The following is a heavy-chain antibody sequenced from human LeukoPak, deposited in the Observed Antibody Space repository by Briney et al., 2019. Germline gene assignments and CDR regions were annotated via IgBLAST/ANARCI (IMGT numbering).Heavy chain of an antibody. CDR2: TSGSGGRT. Sequence: GAALRISCPASGFTFGSYAMSWVRQAPGKGREWVSATSGSGGRTYYADSVKGRFTISRDNSKNTLFLQMNSLRAEDTAVYYCAKDPAFYYDSSGYYVYWGQGTLVTVSS. V-gene: IGHV3-23*01. CDR3: AKDPAFYYDSSGYYVY. J-gene: IGHJ4*02. D-gene: IGHD3-22*01. CDR1: GFTFGSYA.